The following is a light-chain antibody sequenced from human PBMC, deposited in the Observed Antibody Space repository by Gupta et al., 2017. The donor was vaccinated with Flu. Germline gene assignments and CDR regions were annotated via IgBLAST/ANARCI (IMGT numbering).Light chain of an antibody. CDR2: GVS. V-gene: IGLV2-8*01. CDR3: SSYAGSNNWV. J-gene: IGLJ3*02. Sequence: SVTVSCTGTSSDVGGSNYVSWYQQHPGKAPKLMIYGVSKRPSGVPDRFSGSKSGNTASLTVSGLQAEDDADYYCSSYAGSNNWVFGGGTKLTVL. CDR1: SSDVGGSNY.